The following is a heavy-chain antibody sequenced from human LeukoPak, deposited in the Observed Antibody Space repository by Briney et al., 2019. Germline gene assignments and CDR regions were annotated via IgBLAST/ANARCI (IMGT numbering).Heavy chain of an antibody. CDR1: GGSFSSYF. CDR2: IYPSGNT. J-gene: IGHJ6*03. CDR3: AREDSGSYYNYYYFYMDV. V-gene: IGHV4-4*07. Sequence: SSETLSLTCSVSGGSFSSYFWSWVRQPAGKGLEWIGRIYPSGNTNYNPSLKSRVTLSVDTSKTQFSLRLSSVTAADTAVYYCAREDSGSYYNYYYFYMDVWGKGTTVTISS. D-gene: IGHD3-10*01.